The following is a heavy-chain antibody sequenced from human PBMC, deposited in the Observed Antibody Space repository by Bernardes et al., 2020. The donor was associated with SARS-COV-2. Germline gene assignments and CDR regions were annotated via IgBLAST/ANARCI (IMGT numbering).Heavy chain of an antibody. CDR1: GYSFTSYW. D-gene: IGHD3-22*01. J-gene: IGHJ6*02. V-gene: IGHV5-51*01. CDR3: ARATYYYDSSGYYHGGMDV. CDR2: IYPGDSDT. Sequence: GESLKISCKGSGYSFTSYWIGWVRQMPGKGLEWMGIIYPGDSDTRYSPSFQGQVTISADKSISTAYLQWSSLKASDTAMYYCARATYYYDSSGYYHGGMDVWGQGTTVTVSS.